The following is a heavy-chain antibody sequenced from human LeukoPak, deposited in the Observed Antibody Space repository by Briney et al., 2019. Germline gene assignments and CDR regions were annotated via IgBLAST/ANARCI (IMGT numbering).Heavy chain of an antibody. D-gene: IGHD3-10*01. V-gene: IGHV3-21*01. CDR1: GFTFSSYS. CDR2: ISSSSSYI. J-gene: IGHJ5*02. CDR3: ARDNTMVRDNDP. Sequence: GGSLRLSCAASGFTFSSYSMNWVRQAPGKGLEWVSSISSSSSYIYYADSVKGRFTISRDNSKNTLYLQMNSLRAKDTAVYYCARDNTMVRDNDPWGQGTLVTVSS.